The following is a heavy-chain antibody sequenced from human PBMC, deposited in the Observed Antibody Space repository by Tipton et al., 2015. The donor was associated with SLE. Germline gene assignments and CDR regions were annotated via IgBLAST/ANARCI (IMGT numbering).Heavy chain of an antibody. D-gene: IGHD4-17*01. CDR3: ARGTVTYYFDY. Sequence: GLVKPSETLSLICAVYGGSVSDYFWSWIRQPPGKGLEWIGEIYHSGSTNYNPSLKSRVTISVDKSKNQFSLKLSSVTAADTAVYYCARGTVTYYFDYWGQGTLVTVSS. CDR1: GGSVSDYF. CDR2: IYHSGST. J-gene: IGHJ4*02. V-gene: IGHV4-34*01.